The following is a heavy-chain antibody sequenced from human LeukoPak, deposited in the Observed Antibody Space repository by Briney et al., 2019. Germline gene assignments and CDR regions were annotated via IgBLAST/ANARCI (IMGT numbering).Heavy chain of an antibody. CDR3: ARESYSSSYLFDF. V-gene: IGHV4-59*12. D-gene: IGHD6-6*01. J-gene: IGHJ4*02. CDR1: GGSISSYY. CDR2: IYYSGST. Sequence: SETLSLTCTVSGGSISSYYWSWIRQPPGKGLEWVGYIYYSGSTNYNPSLKSRVTTSVDTSKNQLSLKLSSVTAADTAVYYCARESYSSSYLFDFWGQGTLVTVSS.